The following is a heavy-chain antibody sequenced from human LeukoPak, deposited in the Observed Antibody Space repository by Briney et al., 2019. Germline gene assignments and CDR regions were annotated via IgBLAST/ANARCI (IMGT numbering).Heavy chain of an antibody. V-gene: IGHV4-34*01. J-gene: IGHJ4*02. CDR1: GGSFSGYY. CDR2: INHSGST. CDR3: ARSRPTPTPRYFDY. Sequence: SETLSLTCAVYGGSFSGYYWSWIRQPPGKGLEWIGEINHSGSTNYNPSLKSRVTISVDTSKNQFSLKLSSVTAADTAVYYCARSRPTPTPRYFDYWGQGTLVTVSS.